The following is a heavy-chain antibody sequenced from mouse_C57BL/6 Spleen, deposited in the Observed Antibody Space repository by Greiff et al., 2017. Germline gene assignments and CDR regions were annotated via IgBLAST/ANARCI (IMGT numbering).Heavy chain of an antibody. Sequence: VQLQQSGPELVKPGASVKMSCTASGYTFTDYNMHWVKQSHGKSLEWIGYINPNNGGTSYNQKFKGKDTLTVNKSSSTANMELRSLTSEDSAGYYCASDGRHGRFAYWGQGTMVTV. CDR1: GYTFTDYN. CDR2: INPNNGGT. V-gene: IGHV1-22*01. CDR3: ASDGRHGRFAY. J-gene: IGHJ3*01. D-gene: IGHD3-2*01.